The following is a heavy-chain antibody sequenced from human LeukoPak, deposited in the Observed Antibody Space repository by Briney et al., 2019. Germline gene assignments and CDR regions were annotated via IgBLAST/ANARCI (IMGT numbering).Heavy chain of an antibody. Sequence: SQTLSLTCTVSGGSISRGGYYWSWVRQHPGKGLEWIGYIYYSRSTYYNPSLKSRVTISVDTSKNQFSLKLNSVTAADMAVYYCARGLPYDSSGYYFDGFDHWGQGTLVTVSS. CDR3: ARGLPYDSSGYYFDGFDH. CDR2: IYYSRST. V-gene: IGHV4-31*03. D-gene: IGHD3-22*01. CDR1: GGSISRGGYY. J-gene: IGHJ4*02.